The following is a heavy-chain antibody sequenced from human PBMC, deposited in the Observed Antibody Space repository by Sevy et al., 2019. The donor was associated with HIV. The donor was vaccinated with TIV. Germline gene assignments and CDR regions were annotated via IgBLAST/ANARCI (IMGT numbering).Heavy chain of an antibody. CDR3: AGDRWSSTFFDS. CDR1: GFTFSDYY. CDR2: ISSSGSTM. Sequence: GGSLRLSCAASGFTFSDYYMSWIRQAPGKGLEWVSYISSSGSTMYYADSVKGRFIISRDNAKNSLHLQMNSLRAEDTAVYYCAGDRWSSTFFDSWGQGTLVTVSS. D-gene: IGHD6-13*01. J-gene: IGHJ4*02. V-gene: IGHV3-11*01.